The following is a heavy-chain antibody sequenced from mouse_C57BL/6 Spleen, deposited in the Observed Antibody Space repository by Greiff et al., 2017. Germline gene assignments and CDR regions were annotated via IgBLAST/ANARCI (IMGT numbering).Heavy chain of an antibody. Sequence: EVNVVESGGGLVKPGGSLKLSCAASGFTFSSYAMSWVRQTPEKRLEWVATISDGGSYTYYPDNVKGRFTISRDNAKNNLYLQMSHLKPEDTAMYYCARDHLFTTDAMDYWGQGTSVTVSS. CDR3: ARDHLFTTDAMDY. D-gene: IGHD1-1*01. J-gene: IGHJ4*01. V-gene: IGHV5-4*01. CDR2: ISDGGSYT. CDR1: GFTFSSYA.